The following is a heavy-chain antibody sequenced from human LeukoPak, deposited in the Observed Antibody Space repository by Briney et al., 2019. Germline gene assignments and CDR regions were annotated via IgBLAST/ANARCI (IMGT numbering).Heavy chain of an antibody. CDR2: TNLDGSEK. CDR1: GFTFSMYW. V-gene: IGHV3-7*02. Sequence: GGSLRLSCADSGFTFSMYWMSWVRQAPGKGLEWVANTNLDGSEKYYVASVKGRFTISRDNAKNSLYLQMNSLRTEDTAVYYCARPETQYSSGLDGFDIWGQGAMVTVSS. D-gene: IGHD6-19*01. J-gene: IGHJ3*02. CDR3: ARPETQYSSGLDGFDI.